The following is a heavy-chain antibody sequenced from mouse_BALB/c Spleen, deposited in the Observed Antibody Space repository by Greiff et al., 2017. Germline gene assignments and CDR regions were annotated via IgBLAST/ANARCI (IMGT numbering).Heavy chain of an antibody. V-gene: IGHV5-17*02. CDR2: ISSGSSTI. Sequence: EVKLMESGGGLVQPGGSRKLSCAASGFTFSSFGMHWVRQAPEKGLEWVAYISSGSSTIYYADTVKGRFTISRDNPKNTLFLQMTSLRSEDTAMYYCARWNSLLRLQDYWGQGTTLTVSS. CDR1: GFTFSSFG. CDR3: ARWNSLLRLQDY. D-gene: IGHD1-2*01. J-gene: IGHJ2*01.